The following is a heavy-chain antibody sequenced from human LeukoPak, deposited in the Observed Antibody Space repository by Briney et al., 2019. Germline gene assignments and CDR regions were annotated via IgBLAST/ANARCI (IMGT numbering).Heavy chain of an antibody. CDR1: GFTFSSYA. J-gene: IGHJ5*02. V-gene: IGHV3-23*01. CDR2: IVASYEGT. D-gene: IGHD3/OR15-3a*01. Sequence: PGGSLRLSCAASGFTFSSYAMMWVRQAPGKGLEWVSTIVASYEGTLYANSVKGRFTISRDNSKSTLSLQMNSLRAEDTAVYYCAKGKAGGLVDLFDPWGQGTLVTVSS. CDR3: AKGKAGGLVDLFDP.